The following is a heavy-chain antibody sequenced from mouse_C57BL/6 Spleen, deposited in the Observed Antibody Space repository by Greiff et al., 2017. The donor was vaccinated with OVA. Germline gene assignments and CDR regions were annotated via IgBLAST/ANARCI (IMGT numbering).Heavy chain of an antibody. V-gene: IGHV3-6*01. D-gene: IGHD2-3*01. CDR3: ARGGDDGYYAFAY. CDR2: ISYDGSN. CDR1: GYSITSGYY. Sequence: EVKLLESGPGLVKPSQSLSLTCSVTGYSITSGYYWNWIRQFPGNKLEWMGYISYDGSNNYNPSLKNRISITRDTSKNQFFLKLNSVTTEDTATYYCARGGDDGYYAFAYWGQGTLVTVSA. J-gene: IGHJ3*01.